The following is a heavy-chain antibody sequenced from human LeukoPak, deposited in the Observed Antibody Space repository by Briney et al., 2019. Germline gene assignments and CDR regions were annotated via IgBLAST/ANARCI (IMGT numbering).Heavy chain of an antibody. CDR2: IKQDGTEK. V-gene: IGHV3-7*01. CDR1: GFSFTAYW. D-gene: IGHD2-15*01. Sequence: QTGESLRLSCAASGFSFTAYWMSWVRQAPGKGLEWVANIKQDGTEKYYVDSVKGRFTISRDNAKNSLYLQMNSLRAEDTAVYYCARNRDYCSGGSCYPNYNWFDPWGQGTLVTVSS. CDR3: ARNRDYCSGGSCYPNYNWFDP. J-gene: IGHJ5*02.